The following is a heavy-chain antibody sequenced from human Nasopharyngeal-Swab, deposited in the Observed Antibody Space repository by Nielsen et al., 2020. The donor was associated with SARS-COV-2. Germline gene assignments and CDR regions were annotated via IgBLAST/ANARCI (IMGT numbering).Heavy chain of an antibody. J-gene: IGHJ4*02. CDR3: AKDGPHYYDSSGYYRGVASFDY. D-gene: IGHD3-22*01. CDR1: GFTFSSYA. CDR2: ISGSGGST. V-gene: IGHV3-23*01. Sequence: GGSLRLSCAASGFTFSSYAMSWVRQAPGKGLEWVSAISGSGGSTYYADSVKGRFTISRDNSKNTLYLQMNSLRAEDTAVYYCAKDGPHYYDSSGYYRGVASFDYWGQGTLVTVSS.